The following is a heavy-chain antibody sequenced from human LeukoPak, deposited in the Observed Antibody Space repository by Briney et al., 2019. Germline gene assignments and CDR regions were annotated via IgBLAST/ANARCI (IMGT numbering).Heavy chain of an antibody. CDR3: ASYFFDQSKALDI. V-gene: IGHV4-31*03. D-gene: IGHD3-9*01. CDR1: GGSISSGGYY. J-gene: IGHJ3*02. CDR2: MYYTGST. Sequence: PSQTLSLTCSVSGGSISSGGYYWSWIRQHPGKGLEWIGYMYYTGSTFYNPSLKSRVTISAGTSKNQFSLKLSSVTAADTATYYCASYFFDQSKALDIWGQGTVVTVSA.